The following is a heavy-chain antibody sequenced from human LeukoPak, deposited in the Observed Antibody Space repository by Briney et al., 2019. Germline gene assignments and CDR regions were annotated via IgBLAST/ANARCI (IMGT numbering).Heavy chain of an antibody. CDR1: GFTFSSYE. J-gene: IGHJ3*02. CDR3: AKCLSGYCSSTSCYKVDAFDI. CDR2: ISSSGSTI. V-gene: IGHV3-48*03. D-gene: IGHD2-2*01. Sequence: GGSLRLSCAASGFTFSSYEMNWVRQAPGKGLEWVSYISSSGSTIYYADSVKGRFTISRDNAKNSLYLQMNSLRAEDTAVYYCAKCLSGYCSSTSCYKVDAFDIWGQGTMVTVSS.